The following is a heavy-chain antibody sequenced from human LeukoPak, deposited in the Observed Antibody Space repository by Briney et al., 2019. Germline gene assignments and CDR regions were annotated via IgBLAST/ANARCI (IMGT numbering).Heavy chain of an antibody. V-gene: IGHV5-51*01. CDR3: ARDYTSGWYDY. CDR2: INPPDSDT. Sequence: GESLKISCKGSGYSFTSYWIGWVRQMPGRGREWMGIINPPDSDTRYSPSFQGQVTMSADKSISTAYLQWSTLKASDTAMYYCARDYTSGWYDYWGQGTLVIVSS. CDR1: GYSFTSYW. D-gene: IGHD6-19*01. J-gene: IGHJ4*02.